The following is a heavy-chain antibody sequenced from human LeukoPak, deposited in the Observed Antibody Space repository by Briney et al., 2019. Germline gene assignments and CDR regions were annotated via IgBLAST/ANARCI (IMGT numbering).Heavy chain of an antibody. J-gene: IGHJ4*02. CDR1: GFTFITYW. Sequence: GGSLRLSCAASGFTFITYWMHWVRQAPGKGLEWVANIKQDGSEKYYVDSVKGRFTISRDNAKNSLYLQMNSLRAEDTAVYYCATTTLTGRREWGQGTLVTVSS. D-gene: IGHD1-26*01. V-gene: IGHV3-7*01. CDR3: ATTTLTGRRE. CDR2: IKQDGSEK.